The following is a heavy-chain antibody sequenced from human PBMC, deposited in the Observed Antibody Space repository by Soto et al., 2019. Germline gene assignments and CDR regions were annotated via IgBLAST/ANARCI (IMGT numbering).Heavy chain of an antibody. CDR1: GFTFSSYG. D-gene: IGHD6-19*01. V-gene: IGHV3-30*03. CDR2: ISYDGSNK. J-gene: IGHJ4*02. CDR3: AYSSGWDNAAFDY. Sequence: QVQLVESGGGVVQPGRSLRLSCAASGFTFSSYGMHWVRQAPGKGLEWVAVISYDGSNKYYADSVKGRFTISRDNSKNTLYLQMNSLSAEDTAVYYCAYSSGWDNAAFDYWGQGTLVTVSS.